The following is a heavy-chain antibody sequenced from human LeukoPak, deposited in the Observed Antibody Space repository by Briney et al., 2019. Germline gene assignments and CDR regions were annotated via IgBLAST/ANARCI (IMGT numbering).Heavy chain of an antibody. Sequence: ASVKVSCKASGYTFTGYYMHWVRQVPGQGLEWMGWISPNSGGTAYAQKFQGRVTMTRDTSISTAYMELSWLTSDDTAVYYCARVAYYDFVYYGMDVWGQGTTVTVSS. V-gene: IGHV1-2*02. D-gene: IGHD3-3*01. CDR3: ARVAYYDFVYYGMDV. CDR1: GYTFTGYY. J-gene: IGHJ6*02. CDR2: ISPNSGGT.